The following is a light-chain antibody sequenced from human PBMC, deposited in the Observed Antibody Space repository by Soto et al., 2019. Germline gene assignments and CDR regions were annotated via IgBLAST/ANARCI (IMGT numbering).Light chain of an antibody. J-gene: IGLJ1*01. CDR2: EVS. V-gene: IGLV2-14*01. Sequence: QSVLTQPASVSGSPGQSITISCTGTSSDVGGYNFVSWYQQHPGRPPKLLIYEVSRRPSGVSNRFSGSKSGDTASLTISGLQAEDQADYYCYSYRGYYTRVFGTGTKVTVL. CDR1: SSDVGGYNF. CDR3: YSYRGYYTRV.